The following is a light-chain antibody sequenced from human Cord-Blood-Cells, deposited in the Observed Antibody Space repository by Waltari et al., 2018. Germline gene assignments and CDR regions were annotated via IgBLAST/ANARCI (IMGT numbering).Light chain of an antibody. CDR2: AAS. CDR1: QSISSY. V-gene: IGKV1-39*01. CDR3: QQSYSTPQT. J-gene: IGKJ1*01. Sequence: DIQMTQSPSSLSASVVDSVTITCRASQSISSYLNWYQQKPGKAPKLLIYAASSLQSGVPSRFSGSGSGTDFTLTISSLQPEDFATYYCQQSYSTPQTFGQGTKVEIK.